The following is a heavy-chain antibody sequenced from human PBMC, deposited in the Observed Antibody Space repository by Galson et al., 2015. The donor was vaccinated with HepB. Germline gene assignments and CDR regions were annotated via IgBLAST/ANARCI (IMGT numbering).Heavy chain of an antibody. J-gene: IGHJ4*02. Sequence: TLSLTCTVSGGSISSGCYYWSWIRQHPGKGLEWIGYIYYSGSTYYNPSLKSRVTISVDTSKNQFSLKLSSVTAADTAVYYCARVKYQLLFRDDLYFDYWGQGTLVTVSS. D-gene: IGHD2-2*01. CDR3: ARVKYQLLFRDDLYFDY. V-gene: IGHV4-31*03. CDR2: IYYSGST. CDR1: GGSISSGCYY.